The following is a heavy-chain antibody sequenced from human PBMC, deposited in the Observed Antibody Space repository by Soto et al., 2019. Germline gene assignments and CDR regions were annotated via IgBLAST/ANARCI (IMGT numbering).Heavy chain of an antibody. CDR3: ARWASYRIDS. Sequence: QVQLVESGGGVVKPGRSLRLSCAASGFTFSSYGMHWVRQAPGKGLEWVAVIWYDGRNQYYADSVKGRFTISRDNSQNTLYLQMNSLRAEDAAVYYCARWASYRIDSWGQGTLVTVSS. CDR2: IWYDGRNQ. CDR1: GFTFSSYG. V-gene: IGHV3-33*01. J-gene: IGHJ4*02. D-gene: IGHD1-26*01.